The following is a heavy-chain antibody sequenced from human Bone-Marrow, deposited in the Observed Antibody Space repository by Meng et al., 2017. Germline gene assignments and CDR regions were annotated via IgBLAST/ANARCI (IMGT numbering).Heavy chain of an antibody. J-gene: IGHJ4*02. CDR2: INHSGST. CDR1: GGSFSDYY. CDR3: ARGPTTMAHDFDY. Sequence: QVQLRQWGAGLLKPSVTLSLTGVVSGGSFSDYYWSWIRQPPGKGLEWIGEINHSGSTNYNPSLESRATISVDTSQNNLSLKLSSVTAADSAVYYCARGPTTMAHDFDYWGQGTLVTVSS. V-gene: IGHV4-34*01. D-gene: IGHD4-11*01.